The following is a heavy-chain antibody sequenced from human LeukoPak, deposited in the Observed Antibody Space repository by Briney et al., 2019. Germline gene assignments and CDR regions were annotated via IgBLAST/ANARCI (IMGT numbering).Heavy chain of an antibody. CDR2: IKSKTDGGTT. D-gene: IGHD3-10*01. Sequence: SGGSLRLSCAASGFTFSNAWMSWVRQAPGKGLEWVGRIKSKTDGGTTDYAAPVKGRFTISRDDSKNTLYLQMNSLKTEDTAVYYCTTAFGKLWFGELDDFDYWGQGTLVTVSS. CDR1: GFTFSNAW. CDR3: TTAFGKLWFGELDDFDY. V-gene: IGHV3-15*01. J-gene: IGHJ4*02.